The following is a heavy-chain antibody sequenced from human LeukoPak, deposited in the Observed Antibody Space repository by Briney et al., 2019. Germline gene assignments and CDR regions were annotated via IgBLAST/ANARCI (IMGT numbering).Heavy chain of an antibody. V-gene: IGHV4-39*01. D-gene: IGHD1-26*01. CDR2: IYYSGST. J-gene: IGHJ4*02. Sequence: SETLSLTCTVSGGSISSSSYYWGWIRQPPGKGLEWIGSIYYSGSTYYNPSLKSRVTISVDTSKNQFSLKLSSVTAADTAVYYCARHLVVGATTAPDYWGQGTLVTVSS. CDR1: GGSISSSSYY. CDR3: ARHLVVGATTAPDY.